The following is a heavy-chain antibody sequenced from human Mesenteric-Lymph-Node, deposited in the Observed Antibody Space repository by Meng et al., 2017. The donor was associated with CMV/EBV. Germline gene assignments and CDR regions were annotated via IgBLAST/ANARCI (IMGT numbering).Heavy chain of an antibody. CDR2: INPNSGGT. D-gene: IGHD1-7*01. Sequence: ASVKVSCKASGYTFTGYCIHWVRQAPGQGLEWMGWINPNSGGTNYAQKFQGRVTMTRDTSTSTAYMELRSLRSDDTAVYYCARRPNYEHYYYGMDVWGQGTTVTVSS. J-gene: IGHJ6*02. CDR3: ARRPNYEHYYYGMDV. V-gene: IGHV1-2*02. CDR1: GYTFTGYC.